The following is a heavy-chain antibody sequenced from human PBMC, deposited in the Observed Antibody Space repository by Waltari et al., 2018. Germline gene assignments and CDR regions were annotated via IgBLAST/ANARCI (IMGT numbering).Heavy chain of an antibody. J-gene: IGHJ4*02. Sequence: EVQLLESGGGLVQRGGSLRLSCVASGFIFSGYAMTWVRQAPGQGLEWVSGTDANGAATYYAGSVKGRCTISRDNSKNTLYLEMSSLGAEETAVYYCAREIYGGNSRPLDSWGQGALVTVSS. V-gene: IGHV3-23*01. CDR3: AREIYGGNSRPLDS. CDR2: TDANGAAT. CDR1: GFIFSGYA. D-gene: IGHD2-21*02.